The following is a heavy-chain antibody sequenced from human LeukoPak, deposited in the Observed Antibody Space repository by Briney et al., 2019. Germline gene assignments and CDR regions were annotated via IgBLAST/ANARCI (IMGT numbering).Heavy chain of an antibody. CDR3: AKDGYDFWSGYSITHFDY. Sequence: GGSLRLSCAASGFTFSSYAMSWVRQAPGKGLEWVSAISGSGGSTYYADSVKGRFTISRDNSKNTLYLQMNSLRAEDTAVYYCAKDGYDFWSGYSITHFDYWGQGTLVTVSS. V-gene: IGHV3-23*01. D-gene: IGHD3-3*01. J-gene: IGHJ4*02. CDR2: ISGSGGST. CDR1: GFTFSSYA.